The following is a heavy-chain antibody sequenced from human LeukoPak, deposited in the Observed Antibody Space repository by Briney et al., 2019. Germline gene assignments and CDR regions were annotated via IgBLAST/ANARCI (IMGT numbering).Heavy chain of an antibody. Sequence: ASVKVSCKASGYTLTELSMHWVRQAPGKGLEWMGGFDPEDGETIYAQKFQGRVTMTEDTSTDTAYMELSSLRSEDTAVYYCATELGGYSYGLPVDYWGQGTLVTVSS. CDR3: ATELGGYSYGLPVDY. J-gene: IGHJ4*02. D-gene: IGHD5-18*01. CDR1: GYTLTELS. CDR2: FDPEDGET. V-gene: IGHV1-24*01.